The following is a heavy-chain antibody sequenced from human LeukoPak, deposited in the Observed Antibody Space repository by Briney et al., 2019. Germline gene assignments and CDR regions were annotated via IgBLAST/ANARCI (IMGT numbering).Heavy chain of an antibody. V-gene: IGHV4-31*03. J-gene: IGHJ4*02. CDR3: ARAGGRLGTDS. CDR1: GDSITSGDYY. D-gene: IGHD7-27*01. CDR2: IYYSGRT. Sequence: PWETLSLTCTVSGDSITSGDYYWSWLRQHPGKSLEWIGYIYYSGRTYYNASLKSRITISLDASKGQFSLNLTSVTAADTAMYYCARAGGRLGTDSGGQGTLVTVSS.